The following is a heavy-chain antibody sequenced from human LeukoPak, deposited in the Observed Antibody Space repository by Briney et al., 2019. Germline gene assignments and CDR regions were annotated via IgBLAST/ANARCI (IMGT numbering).Heavy chain of an antibody. CDR1: GGSVSSGSYY. CDR3: ARGGYCSGGSCYAPILGYYYYMDV. D-gene: IGHD2-15*01. V-gene: IGHV4-61*01. J-gene: IGHJ6*03. Sequence: SETLSLTCTVSGGSVSSGSYYWSWIRQPPGKGLEWIGYIYYSGRTNYNPSLKSRVTISVDTSKNQFSLKLSSVTAADTAVYYCARGGYCSGGSCYAPILGYYYYMDVWGKGTTVTVSS. CDR2: IYYSGRT.